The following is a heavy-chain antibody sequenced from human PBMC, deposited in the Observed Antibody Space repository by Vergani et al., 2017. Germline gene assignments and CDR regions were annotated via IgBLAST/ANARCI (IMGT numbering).Heavy chain of an antibody. CDR1: GGSISSYY. J-gene: IGHJ1*01. Sequence: QVQLQESGPGLVKPSETLSLTCTVSGGSISSYYWSWIRQPAGKGLEWIGRIYTSGSTNYNPSLKSRVTMSVDPSKNQFSLKLSCVTAADTAVYYCARDVPYSGSYLAYFQHWGQGTLVTVSS. CDR3: ARDVPYSGSYLAYFQH. D-gene: IGHD1-26*01. V-gene: IGHV4-4*07. CDR2: IYTSGST.